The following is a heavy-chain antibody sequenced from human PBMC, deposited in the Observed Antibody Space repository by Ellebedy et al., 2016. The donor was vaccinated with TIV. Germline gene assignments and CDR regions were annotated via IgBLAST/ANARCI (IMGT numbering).Heavy chain of an antibody. CDR1: GFPFSSHW. J-gene: IGHJ4*02. Sequence: PGGSLRLSCAASGFPFSSHWMHWVRQVPGKGPVWLARINGDATTTAYADHVKGRFTISRDNAKNTLFLQMNSLRAEDTAVYYCVRGGITYDYWGQGTLVTVSS. V-gene: IGHV3-74*01. CDR3: VRGGITYDY. D-gene: IGHD3-10*01. CDR2: INGDATTT.